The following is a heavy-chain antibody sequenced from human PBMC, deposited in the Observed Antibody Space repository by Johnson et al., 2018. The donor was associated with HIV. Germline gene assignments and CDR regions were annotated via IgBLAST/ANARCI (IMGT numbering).Heavy chain of an antibody. V-gene: IGHV3-9*01. CDR2: ISWNSGSI. CDR1: GFTFDDYA. Sequence: VQLVESGGGLVQPGRSLRLSCAASGFTFDDYAMHWVRQAPGKGLEWVSGISWNSGSIGYADSVKGRFTISRDNAKNSLYLQMNSLRAEDTALYYCAREGTKDSSGLDVDAFDIWGQGTMVTVSS. CDR3: AREGTKDSSGLDVDAFDI. D-gene: IGHD3-22*01. J-gene: IGHJ3*02.